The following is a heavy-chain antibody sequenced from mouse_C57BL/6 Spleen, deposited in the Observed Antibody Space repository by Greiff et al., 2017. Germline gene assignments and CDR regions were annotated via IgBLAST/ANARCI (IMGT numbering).Heavy chain of an antibody. J-gene: IGHJ3*01. V-gene: IGHV1-18*01. CDR1: GYTFTDYN. CDR3: ARGDSPWFAY. D-gene: IGHD6-1*01. Sequence: EVKLVESGPELVKPGASVKIPCKASGYTFTDYNMDWVKQSHGKSLEWIGDITPNNGGTIYNQKFKGKATLTVDKSSSTAYMELRSLTSEDTAVYYCARGDSPWFAYWGQGTRVTVSA. CDR2: ITPNNGGT.